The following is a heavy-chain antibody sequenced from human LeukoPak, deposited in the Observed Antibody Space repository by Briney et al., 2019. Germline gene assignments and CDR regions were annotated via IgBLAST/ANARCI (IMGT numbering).Heavy chain of an antibody. CDR3: ARGYDILAGNFDY. D-gene: IGHD3-9*01. Sequence: ASVKVSCKAAGYIFTSHGISWGRQAPGQGLEWMGWISTYNGDTNYAQKLQSRGTMTTDTSTSTAYMELRSLGSDAPAVYYCARGYDILAGNFDYWGQGTLVTVSS. CDR2: ISTYNGDT. V-gene: IGHV1-18*01. J-gene: IGHJ4*02. CDR1: GYIFTSHG.